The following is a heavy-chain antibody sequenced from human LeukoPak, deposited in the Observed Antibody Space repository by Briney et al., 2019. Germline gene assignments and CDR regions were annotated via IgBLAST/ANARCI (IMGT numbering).Heavy chain of an antibody. CDR3: TTGEVVTSFDY. Sequence: GGSLRLSCAASGFTFSNAWMSWVRQAPGKGLEWVGRIKSKSDGGTTDYAAPVKGRFTISRDDSKNTLYLQMNSLKTEDTAVYYCTTGEVVTSFDYWGQGTLVTVSS. J-gene: IGHJ4*02. CDR2: IKSKSDGGTT. V-gene: IGHV3-15*01. D-gene: IGHD1-26*01. CDR1: GFTFSNAW.